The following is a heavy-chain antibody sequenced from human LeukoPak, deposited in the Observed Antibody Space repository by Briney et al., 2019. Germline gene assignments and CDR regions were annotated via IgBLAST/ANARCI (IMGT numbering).Heavy chain of an antibody. Sequence: PGGSLRLSCAASGFTFSSYWMSWVRQAPGKGLEWVSAISGSGGSTYYADSVKGRLTISRDNSKNTLYLQMNSLRAEDTAVYYCARVTGYMIEDYFDYWGQGTLVTVSS. CDR3: ARVTGYMIEDYFDY. CDR2: ISGSGGST. V-gene: IGHV3-23*01. CDR1: GFTFSSYW. J-gene: IGHJ4*02. D-gene: IGHD3-22*01.